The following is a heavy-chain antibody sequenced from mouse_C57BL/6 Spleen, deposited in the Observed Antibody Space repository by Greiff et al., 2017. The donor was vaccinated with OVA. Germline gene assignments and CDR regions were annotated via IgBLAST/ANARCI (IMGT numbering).Heavy chain of an antibody. V-gene: IGHV14-1*01. CDR1: GSNIKDYY. CDR2: IDPEDGDT. D-gene: IGHD1-1*01. Sequence: VQLQQSGAELVRPGASVKLSCTASGSNIKDYYMHWVKQRPEQGLEWIGRIDPEDGDTEYAPKFQGKATMTADTSSNTAYLQLSSLTSEDTAVYYCTTGYYGSSYRYFDVWGTGTTVTVSS. CDR3: TTGYYGSSYRYFDV. J-gene: IGHJ1*03.